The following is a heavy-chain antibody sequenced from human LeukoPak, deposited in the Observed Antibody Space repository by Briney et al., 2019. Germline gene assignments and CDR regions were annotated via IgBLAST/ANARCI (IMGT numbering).Heavy chain of an antibody. CDR3: GRPHTPAAGNLAY. CDR1: GYTFTNYG. V-gene: IGHV1-18*01. CDR2: ISTYSGNT. D-gene: IGHD6-13*01. Sequence: GASVKVSCKASGYTFTNYGIFWVRQAPGQGLEWMGWISTYSGNTNYAQKLQGRVTMTTDTSTSTAYVELRSLTSDDTAVYYCGRPHTPAAGNLAYWGQGTVVTVSS. J-gene: IGHJ4*02.